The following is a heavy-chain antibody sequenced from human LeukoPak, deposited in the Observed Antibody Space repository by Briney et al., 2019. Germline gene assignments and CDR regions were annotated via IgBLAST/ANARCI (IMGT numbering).Heavy chain of an antibody. D-gene: IGHD2-2*01. Sequence: SVKVSCKASGGTFSSYDISWVRQAPGQGLEWMRGIISIFGTANYAQKFQGRVTITADESTSTAYMELSSLRSEDTAVYYCARTCSSTSCHDAFDIWGQGTMVTVSS. V-gene: IGHV1-69*13. J-gene: IGHJ3*02. CDR3: ARTCSSTSCHDAFDI. CDR2: IISIFGTA. CDR1: GGTFSSYD.